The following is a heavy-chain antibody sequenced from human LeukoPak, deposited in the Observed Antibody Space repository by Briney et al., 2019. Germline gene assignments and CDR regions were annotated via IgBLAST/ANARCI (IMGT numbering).Heavy chain of an antibody. V-gene: IGHV4-38-2*02. CDR1: GYSLSSGYY. CDR3: AREGNYYDSSGYSNFDC. D-gene: IGHD3-22*01. CDR2: IYYSGDT. J-gene: IGHJ4*02. Sequence: PSETLSLSCAVSGYSLSSGYYWGWIRQPPGKGLEWIGSIYYSGDTHYNPSRKSRGTISVDTSKNQFSLKLSSVTAADTAVYYCAREGNYYDSSGYSNFDCWGQGTLVTVSS.